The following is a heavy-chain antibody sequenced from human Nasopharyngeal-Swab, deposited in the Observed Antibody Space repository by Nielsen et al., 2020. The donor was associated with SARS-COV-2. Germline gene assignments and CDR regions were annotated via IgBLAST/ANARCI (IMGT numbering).Heavy chain of an antibody. Sequence: GGSLRLSCAASGFTFSSYAMHWVRQAPGKGLEWVAVISYDGSNKYYADSVKGRFTISRDNSKSTLYLQMSSLTAEDTAVYYCARPDNSGWSRAFDMWGQGTMVTVSS. CDR1: GFTFSSYA. CDR2: ISYDGSNK. CDR3: ARPDNSGWSRAFDM. D-gene: IGHD6-19*01. V-gene: IGHV3-30-3*01. J-gene: IGHJ3*02.